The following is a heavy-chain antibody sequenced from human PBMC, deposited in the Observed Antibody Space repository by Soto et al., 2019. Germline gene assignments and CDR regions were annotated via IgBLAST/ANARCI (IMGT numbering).Heavy chain of an antibody. V-gene: IGHV1-69*08. Sequence: QVQLVQSGAEVKKPGSSVKVSCKASGGTFSSYTISWVRQAPGQGLEWMGRIIPILGIANYAQKFQGRVTITADKSTSTAYMELSSLRSEDTAVYYCVRDPSESSAVAGGNYWGQGTLFTVSS. J-gene: IGHJ4*02. D-gene: IGHD6-19*01. CDR3: VRDPSESSAVAGGNY. CDR2: IIPILGIA. CDR1: GGTFSSYT.